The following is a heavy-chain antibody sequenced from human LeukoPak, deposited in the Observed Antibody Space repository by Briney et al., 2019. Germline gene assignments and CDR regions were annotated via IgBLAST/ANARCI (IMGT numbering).Heavy chain of an antibody. D-gene: IGHD2-15*01. J-gene: IGHJ4*02. CDR1: GGSISSSNYY. CDR2: IHYSGSS. V-gene: IGHV4-39*07. CDR3: AREPLGNKGSGGSFDY. Sequence: PSETLSLTCSVSGGSISSSNYYWGWIRQPPGKGLEWIGSIHYSGSSDYNPSLKSRGTISVDTSKNQFSLKLSSVTAADTAVYYCAREPLGNKGSGGSFDYWGQGTLVTVSS.